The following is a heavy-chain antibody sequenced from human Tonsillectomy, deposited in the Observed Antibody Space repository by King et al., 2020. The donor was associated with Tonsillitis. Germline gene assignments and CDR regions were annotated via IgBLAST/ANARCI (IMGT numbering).Heavy chain of an antibody. D-gene: IGHD3-10*01. V-gene: IGHV1-2*02. CDR3: AKSGEGTSWFPFHM. Sequence: VQLVESGSEMKKPGASVKVSCKASGYIFTGYYIHWVRQAPGQGLEWMGWINPNSGDTKYAQNFQGRVTMTTDTAIGTAYMDLSSLRSDDTAVYHCAKSGEGTSWFPFHMWGQGTEVTVSS. J-gene: IGHJ3*02. CDR2: INPNSGDT. CDR1: GYIFTGYY.